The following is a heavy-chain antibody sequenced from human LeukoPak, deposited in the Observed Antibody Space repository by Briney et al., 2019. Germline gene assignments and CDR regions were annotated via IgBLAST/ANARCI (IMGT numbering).Heavy chain of an antibody. Sequence: SVKVSCKASGFTSTNFAVQWVRQARGQRLEWLGWIIVGSGATKCAQDFQERVTITRDLSTSTLYMELRSLTSEDTAVYYCAADLSNPRMGASYLDSWGQGTLVTVSS. D-gene: IGHD3-16*01. CDR3: AADLSNPRMGASYLDS. CDR2: IIVGSGAT. CDR1: GFTSTNFA. V-gene: IGHV1-58*01. J-gene: IGHJ4*02.